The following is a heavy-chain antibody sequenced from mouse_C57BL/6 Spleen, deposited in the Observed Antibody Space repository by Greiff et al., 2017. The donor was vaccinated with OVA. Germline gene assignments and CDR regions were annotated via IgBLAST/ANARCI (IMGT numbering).Heavy chain of an antibody. Sequence: EVQLQESGPELVKPGASVKISCKASGYTFTDYYMNWVKQSHGKSLEWIGDINPNNGGTSYNQKFKGKATLTVDKSSSTAYMELRSLTSEDSAVYYCARWDTVEPLDYWGQGTTLTVSS. CDR1: GYTFTDYY. J-gene: IGHJ2*01. D-gene: IGHD1-1*01. V-gene: IGHV1-26*01. CDR2: INPNNGGT. CDR3: ARWDTVEPLDY.